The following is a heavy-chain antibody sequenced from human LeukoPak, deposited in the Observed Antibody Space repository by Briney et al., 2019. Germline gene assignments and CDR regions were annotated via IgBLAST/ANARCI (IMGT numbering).Heavy chain of an antibody. CDR1: GYTFTSYG. J-gene: IGHJ4*02. CDR3: ARDRAYYYDSSGYYYFDH. Sequence: ASVKVSCKASGYTFTSYGISWVRQAPGQGLEWMGWISAYNGNTNYAQKLQGRVTMTTDTSTITAYMELRSLRSDDTAVYYCARDRAYYYDSSGYYYFDHWGQGTLVTVSS. CDR2: ISAYNGNT. V-gene: IGHV1-18*01. D-gene: IGHD3-22*01.